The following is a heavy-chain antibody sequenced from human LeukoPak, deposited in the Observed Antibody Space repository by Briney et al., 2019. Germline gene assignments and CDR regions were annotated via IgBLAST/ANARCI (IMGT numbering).Heavy chain of an antibody. CDR3: AKGLYYDSSGYGDYFDY. Sequence: GRSLRLSCAASGFTFSSYAMHWVRQARGKGLEWVAVISYDGSNKYYADSVKGRFTISRDNSKNTLYLQMNSLRAEDTAVYYCAKGLYYDSSGYGDYFDYWGQGTLVTVSS. J-gene: IGHJ4*02. V-gene: IGHV3-30-3*01. CDR2: ISYDGSNK. CDR1: GFTFSSYA. D-gene: IGHD3-22*01.